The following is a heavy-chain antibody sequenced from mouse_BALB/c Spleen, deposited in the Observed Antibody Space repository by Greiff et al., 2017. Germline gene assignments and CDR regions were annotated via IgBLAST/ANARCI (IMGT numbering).Heavy chain of an antibody. Sequence: EVKLMESGGGLVQPGGSLKLSCAASGFDFSRYWMSWVRQAPGKGLEWIGEINPDSSTINYTPSLKDKFIISRDNAKNTLYLQMSKVRSEDTALYYCARPSYYYGSSYGGYAMDYWGQGTSVTVSS. CDR1: GFDFSRYW. CDR3: ARPSYYYGSSYGGYAMDY. V-gene: IGHV4-1*02. D-gene: IGHD1-1*01. CDR2: INPDSSTI. J-gene: IGHJ4*01.